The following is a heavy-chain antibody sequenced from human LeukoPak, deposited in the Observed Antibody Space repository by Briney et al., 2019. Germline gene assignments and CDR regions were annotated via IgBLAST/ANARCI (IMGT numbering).Heavy chain of an antibody. Sequence: GGSLRLSCAASGFTFSSYAMSWVRQAPGKGLEWVSAISGSGGSTYYADSVKGRFTISRDNSKNTLYLQMNSLRAEDTAVYYCAKDQAPLSGSYYTELDYWGQGTLVTVSS. J-gene: IGHJ4*02. CDR3: AKDQAPLSGSYYTELDY. V-gene: IGHV3-23*01. CDR2: ISGSGGST. CDR1: GFTFSSYA. D-gene: IGHD1-26*01.